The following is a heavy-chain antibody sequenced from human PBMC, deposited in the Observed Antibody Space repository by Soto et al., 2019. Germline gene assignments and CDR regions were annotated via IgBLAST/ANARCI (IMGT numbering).Heavy chain of an antibody. CDR1: GFSLTTDRVG. V-gene: IGHV2-5*02. Sequence: QITLKESGPTLVKPTQTLTLTCTFSGFSLTTDRVGVGWIRQPPGEALEWLAVIYWDDSKTYRPSLESRLTITKYTSKNQVALTMTNIDSLDTATYYCAHAYGGRSLYWGQGTLVTVSS. CDR2: IYWDDSK. J-gene: IGHJ4*02. CDR3: AHAYGGRSLY. D-gene: IGHD1-26*01.